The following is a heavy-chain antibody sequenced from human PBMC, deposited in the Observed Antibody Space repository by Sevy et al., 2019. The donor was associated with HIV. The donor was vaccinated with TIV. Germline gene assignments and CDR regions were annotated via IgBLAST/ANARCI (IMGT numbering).Heavy chain of an antibody. CDR3: ARDRNRIDYGAGRGAFDI. Sequence: GGSLRLSCAASGFTFSSYGMHWVRQAPGKGLEWVAVIWYDGSNKYYADSVKGRFTISRDNSKNTLYLQMNSLRAEDTAVYYGARDRNRIDYGAGRGAFDIWGQGTMVTVSS. CDR2: IWYDGSNK. V-gene: IGHV3-33*01. CDR1: GFTFSSYG. D-gene: IGHD4-17*01. J-gene: IGHJ3*02.